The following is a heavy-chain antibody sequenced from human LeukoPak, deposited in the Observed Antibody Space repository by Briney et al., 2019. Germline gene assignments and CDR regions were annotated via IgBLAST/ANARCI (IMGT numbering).Heavy chain of an antibody. V-gene: IGHV3-53*01. CDR1: GFTVSSNY. J-gene: IGHJ4*02. CDR2: IYSGGST. CDR3: ARRKVGGSSTWYYFDY. Sequence: GGSLRLSCAASGFTVSSNYMSWVRQAPGKGLEWVSVIYSGGSTYYADSVKGRFTISRDNSKNTLYLQMNSLRAEDTAVYYRARRKVGGSSTWYYFDYWGQGTLVTVSS. D-gene: IGHD6-13*01.